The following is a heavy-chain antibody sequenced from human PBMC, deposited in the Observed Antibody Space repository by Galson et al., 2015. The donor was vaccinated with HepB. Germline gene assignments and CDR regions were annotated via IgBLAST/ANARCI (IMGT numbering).Heavy chain of an antibody. J-gene: IGHJ4*02. D-gene: IGHD2-2*01. CDR2: IYPGDSDT. V-gene: IGHV5-51*01. CDR3: ARPKPGYCSSTSCFALDY. Sequence: QSGAEVKKPGESLKISCKGSGYSFTSYWIGWVRQMPGKGLEWMGIIYPGDSDTRYSPSFQGQVTISADKSISTAYLQWSSLKASDTAMYYCARPKPGYCSSTSCFALDYWVQGTLVTVSS. CDR1: GYSFTSYW.